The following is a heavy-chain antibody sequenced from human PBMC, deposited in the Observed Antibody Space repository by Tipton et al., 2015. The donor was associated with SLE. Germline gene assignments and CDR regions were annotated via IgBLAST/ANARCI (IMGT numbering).Heavy chain of an antibody. V-gene: IGHV4-39*07. CDR2: MFYRGST. J-gene: IGHJ4*02. CDR3: TKVGGSGHFDY. D-gene: IGHD3-16*01. CDR1: GGPISSSSYY. Sequence: TLSLTCTVSGGPISSSSYYWAWIRQPPGKGLEWLGSMFYRGSTYYNPSPKSRVTISVDTSKNQFSLKLSSVTAADTAVYYCTKVGGSGHFDYWGQGTLVTVSS.